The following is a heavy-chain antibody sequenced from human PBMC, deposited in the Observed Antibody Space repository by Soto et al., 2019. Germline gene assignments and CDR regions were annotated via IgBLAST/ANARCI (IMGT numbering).Heavy chain of an antibody. CDR3: AKSPRFLEWLGSYYGMDV. V-gene: IGHV3-30*18. J-gene: IGHJ6*02. CDR2: ISYDGSNK. CDR1: GFTFSSYG. Sequence: PGGSLRLSCAASGFTFSSYGMHWVRQAPGKGLEWVAVISYDGSNKYYADSVKGRFTISRDNSKNTLYLQMNSLRAEDTAVYYCAKSPRFLEWLGSYYGMDVWGQGTTVTVSS. D-gene: IGHD3-3*01.